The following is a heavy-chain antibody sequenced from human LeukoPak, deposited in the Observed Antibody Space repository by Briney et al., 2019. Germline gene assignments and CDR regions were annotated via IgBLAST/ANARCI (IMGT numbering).Heavy chain of an antibody. V-gene: IGHV1-18*01. CDR1: GYTFTSYG. Sequence: ASVKVSCKASGYTFTSYGISWVRQAPGQGLEWMGWISAYNGNTNYAQKLQGRVTMTTDTSTSTAYMELRSLRSDDTAVYYCARTSSRIAAAGTSDYWGQGTLVTVSS. J-gene: IGHJ4*02. CDR2: ISAYNGNT. D-gene: IGHD6-13*01. CDR3: ARTSSRIAAAGTSDY.